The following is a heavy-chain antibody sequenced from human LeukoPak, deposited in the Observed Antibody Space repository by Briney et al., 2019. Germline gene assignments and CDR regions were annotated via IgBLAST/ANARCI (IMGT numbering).Heavy chain of an antibody. D-gene: IGHD5-12*01. CDR3: ARMGTISHYYFDY. J-gene: IGHJ4*02. V-gene: IGHV1-2*02. CDR1: GYTFTGYY. Sequence: ASVKVSCKASGYTFTGYYMHWVRQAPGQGLEWMGWINPNSGGTNYAQKFQGRVTMTRDTSISTAYMELSRLRSDDTAVYYCARMGTISHYYFDYWGQGTLVTVSS. CDR2: INPNSGGT.